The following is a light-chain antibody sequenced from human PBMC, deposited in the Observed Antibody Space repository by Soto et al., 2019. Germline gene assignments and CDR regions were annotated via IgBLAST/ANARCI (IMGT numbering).Light chain of an antibody. J-gene: IGKJ1*01. CDR2: DAS. CDR3: QQLNSYS. V-gene: IGKV1-5*01. Sequence: DIQMTQSPSTLSASVGGRVTITCRASQSINNRLAWYQQKPGKVPKVLIYDASSLESGVPSRFSGSGSGTEFTLTISSLQPDDFATYYCQQLNSYSFGQGTKVDIK. CDR1: QSINNR.